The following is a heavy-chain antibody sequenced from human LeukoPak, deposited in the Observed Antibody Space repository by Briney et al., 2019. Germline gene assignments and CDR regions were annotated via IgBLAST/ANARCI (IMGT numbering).Heavy chain of an antibody. Sequence: PGGSLKLSCAASGFTFSGSALHWVRQASGKGLEWVGRISRKANSYATAYAASVKGRFTISRDDSKNTAYLQMNSLKTEDSAVYYCTRLEYYDILTGQPVDYWGQGTLVTVS. CDR2: ISRKANSYAT. V-gene: IGHV3-73*01. D-gene: IGHD3-9*01. J-gene: IGHJ4*01. CDR3: TRLEYYDILTGQPVDY. CDR1: GFTFSGSA.